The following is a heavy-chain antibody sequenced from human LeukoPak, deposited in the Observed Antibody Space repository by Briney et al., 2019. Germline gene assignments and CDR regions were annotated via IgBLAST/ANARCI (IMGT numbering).Heavy chain of an antibody. CDR1: GYTFTSYG. Sequence: GASVKVSCKASGYTFTSYGISWVRQAPGQGLEWMGWISAYNGNTNYAQKLQGRVTMTTDTSTSTAYMELRSLRSDDTAVYYCARDRAHIAAAGTGAFDIWGQGTMVTVSS. CDR3: ARDRAHIAAAGTGAFDI. V-gene: IGHV1-18*01. CDR2: ISAYNGNT. D-gene: IGHD6-13*01. J-gene: IGHJ3*02.